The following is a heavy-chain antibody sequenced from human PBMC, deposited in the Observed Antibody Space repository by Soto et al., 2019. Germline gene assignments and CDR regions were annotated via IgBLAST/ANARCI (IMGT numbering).Heavy chain of an antibody. D-gene: IGHD1-1*01. V-gene: IGHV4-39*01. CDR2: ISYGGYT. Sequence: TXATLSLTCTVSGGSFSSSSFYWGWVRQPPGKGLEWIGSISYGGYTYYIPSLKSRVTMSVDTSTNQLSLNLNSVTAADTALYFCARHRRENGTFAQPLDSWGQGTLVTVSS. CDR1: GGSFSSSSFY. J-gene: IGHJ4*02. CDR3: ARHRRENGTFAQPLDS.